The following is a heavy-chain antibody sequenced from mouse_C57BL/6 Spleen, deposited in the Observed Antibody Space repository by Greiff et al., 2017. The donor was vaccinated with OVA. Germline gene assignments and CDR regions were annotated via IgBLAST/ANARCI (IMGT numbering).Heavy chain of an antibody. V-gene: IGHV1-80*01. D-gene: IGHD1-1*01. CDR1: GYAFSSYW. CDR2: IYPGDGDT. J-gene: IGHJ4*01. CDR3: ARATVVPYAMDY. Sequence: QVQLQQSGAELVKPGASVKISCKASGYAFSSYWMNWVKQRPGKGLEWIGQIYPGDGDTNYNGKFKGKATLTADKSSSTAYMQLSSLTSKDSAVYFCARATVVPYAMDYWGQGTSVTVSS.